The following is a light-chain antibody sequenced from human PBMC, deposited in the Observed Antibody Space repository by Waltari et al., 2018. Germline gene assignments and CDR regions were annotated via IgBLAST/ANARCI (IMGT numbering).Light chain of an antibody. J-gene: IGLJ1*01. CDR1: SSNIGINT. V-gene: IGLV1-44*01. Sequence: QSVLTQPPSASGTPGQRVTISCSGSSSNIGINTVHWYHHLPGTAPKLFIFNNNRRPSGVPDRFSGSRSGTSASLAISGLQSGDEADYYCAAWDDTLNAYVFGTGTKVTVL. CDR2: NNN. CDR3: AAWDDTLNAYV.